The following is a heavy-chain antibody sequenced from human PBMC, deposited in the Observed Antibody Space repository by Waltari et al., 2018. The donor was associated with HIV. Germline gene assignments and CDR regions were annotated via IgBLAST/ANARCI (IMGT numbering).Heavy chain of an antibody. J-gene: IGHJ4*02. CDR3: ATGRGVVNY. CDR1: GYSFTDYH. Sequence: QVQLVQSGAEVKKPGASVKVSCKASGYSFTDYHMHWVRQAPGQGLEWKGRNNPNSGGTNYAQKFQGRVTMTRDTSISTAYMDLSSLRSDDTAVYFCATGRGVVNYWGQGTLVTVSS. D-gene: IGHD3-10*01. V-gene: IGHV1-2*06. CDR2: NNPNSGGT.